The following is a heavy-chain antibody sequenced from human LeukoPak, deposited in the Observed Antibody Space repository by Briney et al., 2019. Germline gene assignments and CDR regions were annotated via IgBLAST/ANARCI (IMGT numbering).Heavy chain of an antibody. D-gene: IGHD2-15*01. J-gene: IGHJ4*02. CDR2: IYYSGST. CDR1: GGSFSSYY. V-gene: IGHV4-59*01. Sequence: SETLSLTCAVYGGSFSSYYWSWIRQPPGKGLEWIGYIYYSGSTNYNPSLKSRVTISVDTSKNQFSLKLSSVTAADTAVYYCASWPIGYCSGGSCYSVKPFDYWGQRTLVTVSS. CDR3: ASWPIGYCSGGSCYSVKPFDY.